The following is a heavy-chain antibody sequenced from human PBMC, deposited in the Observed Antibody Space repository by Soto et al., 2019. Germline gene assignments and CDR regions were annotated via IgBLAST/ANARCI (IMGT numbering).Heavy chain of an antibody. V-gene: IGHV4-59*01. CDR1: SDSISSYY. CDR3: ARGTSWQLPFDY. J-gene: IGHJ4*02. Sequence: SETLSLTCTVSSDSISSYYWSGIRQPPEKRLEWIGYISYSGSTDYNPSLKSRVTISGDTSKNQFSLKVSSVTAADTAVYYCARGTSWQLPFDYWGQGTLVTVSS. D-gene: IGHD6-13*01. CDR2: ISYSGST.